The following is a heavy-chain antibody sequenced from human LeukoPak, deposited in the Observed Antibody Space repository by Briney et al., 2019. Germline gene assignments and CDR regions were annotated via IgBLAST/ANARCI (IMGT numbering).Heavy chain of an antibody. CDR3: ASGWELPIDY. V-gene: IGHV3-20*04. Sequence: GGSLRLSCAASGFSFASYEMNWVRQAPGKGLEWVSSINWNGGSTGYADSVKGRFTISRDNAKNSLYLQMNSLRVEVTALYYCASGWELPIDYWGRGTLVTVSS. D-gene: IGHD1-26*01. CDR1: GFSFASYE. CDR2: INWNGGST. J-gene: IGHJ4*02.